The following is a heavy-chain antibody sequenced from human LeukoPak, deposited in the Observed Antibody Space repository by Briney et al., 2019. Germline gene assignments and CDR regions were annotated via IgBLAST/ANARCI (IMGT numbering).Heavy chain of an antibody. Sequence: SETVSLTCTVSGGSISSYYWSWIRQPPGKGLEWIGYIYYSGSTNYNPSLKSRVTISVDTSKNQFSLKLSSVTAADTAVYYCARALLRPWFDPWGQGTLVTVSS. CDR3: ARALLRPWFDP. D-gene: IGHD3-22*01. CDR2: IYYSGST. CDR1: GGSISSYY. V-gene: IGHV4-59*01. J-gene: IGHJ5*02.